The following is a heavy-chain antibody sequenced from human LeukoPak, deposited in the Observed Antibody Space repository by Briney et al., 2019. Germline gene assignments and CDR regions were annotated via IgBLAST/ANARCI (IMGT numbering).Heavy chain of an antibody. CDR3: ARSNYYDSSGPVS. V-gene: IGHV4-59*06. CDR1: GGSISSYY. CDR2: IYYSGST. Sequence: SETLSLTCTVSGGSISSYYWSWIRQPPGKGLEWIGYIYYSGSTYYNPSLKSRVTISVDTSKNQFSLKLSSVTAADTAVYYCARSNYYDSSGPVSWGQGTLVTVSS. J-gene: IGHJ4*02. D-gene: IGHD3-22*01.